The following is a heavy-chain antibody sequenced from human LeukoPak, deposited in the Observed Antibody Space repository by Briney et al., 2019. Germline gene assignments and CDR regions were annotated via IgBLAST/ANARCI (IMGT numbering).Heavy chain of an antibody. Sequence: GGSLRLSCAASGFRFNTYWMSWVRQAPGKGLEWVANIKQDGNEKYYADSVKGRFTSSRDNGKNSLDLQMNSLRADDTAVYYCARVRTYYYDSSGYYPPSYWGQGTLVTVSS. CDR2: IKQDGNEK. J-gene: IGHJ4*02. V-gene: IGHV3-7*01. CDR1: GFRFNTYW. CDR3: ARVRTYYYDSSGYYPPSY. D-gene: IGHD3-22*01.